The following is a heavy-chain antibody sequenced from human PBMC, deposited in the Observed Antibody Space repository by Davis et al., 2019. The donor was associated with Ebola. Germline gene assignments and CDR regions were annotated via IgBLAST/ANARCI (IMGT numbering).Heavy chain of an antibody. J-gene: IGHJ3*02. CDR2: LGTSADT. CDR3: AKDTSNIWFDI. V-gene: IGHV3-23*01. CDR1: AFVFRPYV. D-gene: IGHD1-26*01. Sequence: GGSLRLSCAASAFVFRPYVMRWVRQAPGTGLEWVSTLGTSADTYYADSVKGRFTISRDNSKNTLYLQMNGLRVEDTAIYYCAKDTSNIWFDIWGQGTNVTVSS.